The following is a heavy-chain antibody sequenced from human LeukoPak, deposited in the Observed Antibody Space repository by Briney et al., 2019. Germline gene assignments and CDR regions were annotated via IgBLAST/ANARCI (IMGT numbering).Heavy chain of an antibody. CDR1: GGSISSGGYY. Sequence: KPSETLSLTCTVSGGSISSGGYYWSWIRQHPGKGLEWIGYIYYSGSAYSNPSLKSRISISVDTSKNHFSLNLSSVTAADTAVYYCARARAGYDSSGYHDAFGIWGQGTMVSVSS. CDR3: ARARAGYDSSGYHDAFGI. CDR2: IYYSGSA. V-gene: IGHV4-31*03. J-gene: IGHJ3*02. D-gene: IGHD3-22*01.